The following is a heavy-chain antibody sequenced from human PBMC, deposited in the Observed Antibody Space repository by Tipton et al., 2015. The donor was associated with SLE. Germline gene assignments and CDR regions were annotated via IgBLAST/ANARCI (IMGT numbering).Heavy chain of an antibody. D-gene: IGHD3-10*01. J-gene: IGHJ3*02. CDR2: IYYSGST. CDR1: GGSISSYY. V-gene: IGHV4-59*08. CDR3: ARLRGPVLPDAFDI. Sequence: TLSLTCTVSGGSISSYYWSWIRQPPGKGLEWIGYIYYSGSTNYTPSLKSRVTISVDTSKNQFSLKLSSVTAADTAVYYCARLRGPVLPDAFDIWGQGTMVTVSS.